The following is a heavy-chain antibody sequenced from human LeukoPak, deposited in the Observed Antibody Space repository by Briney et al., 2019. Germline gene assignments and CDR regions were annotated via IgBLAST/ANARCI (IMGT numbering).Heavy chain of an antibody. CDR2: IYTSGST. J-gene: IGHJ4*02. Sequence: SETLSLTCTVSGGSISSYYWSWIRQPAGKGLEWIGRIYTSGSTNYNPSLKSRVTMSVDTSKNQFSLKLSSVTAADTAVYYCARGSITIYLRHSGAFDYWGQGTLVTVSS. D-gene: IGHD3-9*01. CDR1: GGSISSYY. V-gene: IGHV4-4*07. CDR3: ARGSITIYLRHSGAFDY.